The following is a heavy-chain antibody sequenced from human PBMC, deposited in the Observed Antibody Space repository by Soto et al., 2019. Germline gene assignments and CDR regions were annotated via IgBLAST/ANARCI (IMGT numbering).Heavy chain of an antibody. V-gene: IGHV4-59*01. CDR1: GASISSYH. Sequence: SETLSLTCSVSGASISSYHWSWIRQPPGKGLDWIGHIYYGGSTNYNPSLESRVTVSVDTSKNQVSLKLRSVTAADTAVYYCARAPTLCGNYLFCFDPWGRGTWVTASS. D-gene: IGHD1-7*01. CDR3: ARAPTLCGNYLFCFDP. J-gene: IGHJ5*02. CDR2: IYYGGST.